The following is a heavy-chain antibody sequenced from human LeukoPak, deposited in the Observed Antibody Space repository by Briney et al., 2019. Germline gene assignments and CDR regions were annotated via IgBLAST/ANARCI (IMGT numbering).Heavy chain of an antibody. Sequence: PSETLSLTCTVSGGSISSGSYYWSWIRQPAGKGLEWIGRIYTSGSTNYNPSLKSRVTISVDTSKNQFSLKLSSVTAADTAVYYCAGYSIGSPSNAFDIWGQGTMLTVSS. CDR2: IYTSGST. CDR3: AGYSIGSPSNAFDI. V-gene: IGHV4-61*02. D-gene: IGHD2-15*01. J-gene: IGHJ3*02. CDR1: GGSISSGSYY.